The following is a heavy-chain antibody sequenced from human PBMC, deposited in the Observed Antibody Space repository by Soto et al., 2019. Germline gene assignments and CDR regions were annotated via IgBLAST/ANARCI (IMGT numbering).Heavy chain of an antibody. J-gene: IGHJ6*02. CDR3: ARDEGGGIQLWFVYYYGMDV. CDR2: ISYDGSNK. D-gene: IGHD5-18*01. Sequence: LRLSCAASGFTFSSYAMHWVRQAPGKGLEWVAVISYDGSNKYYADSVKGRFTISRDNSKNTLYRQMNSLRAEDTAVYYCARDEGGGIQLWFVYYYGMDVWGQGTTVTVSS. CDR1: GFTFSSYA. V-gene: IGHV3-30-3*01.